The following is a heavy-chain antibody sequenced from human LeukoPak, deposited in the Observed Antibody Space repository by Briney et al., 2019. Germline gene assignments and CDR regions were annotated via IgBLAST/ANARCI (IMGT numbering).Heavy chain of an antibody. D-gene: IGHD3-22*01. Sequence: GASVKVSCKASGGTFSSYAISWVRQAPGQGLEWLGGIIPIFGTANYAQKFQGRVTITTDESTSTAYMELSSLRSEDTAVYYCARALPGYDSSGYSANYYYYYMDVWGKGTTVTVSS. CDR1: GGTFSSYA. V-gene: IGHV1-69*05. CDR2: IIPIFGTA. CDR3: ARALPGYDSSGYSANYYYYYMDV. J-gene: IGHJ6*03.